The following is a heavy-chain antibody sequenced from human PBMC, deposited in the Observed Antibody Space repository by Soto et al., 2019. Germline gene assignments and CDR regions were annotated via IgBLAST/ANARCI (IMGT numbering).Heavy chain of an antibody. CDR3: ARESYHHHFXY. CDR1: GYTFTSYD. D-gene: IGHD1-26*01. CDR2: MNPNSGNT. Sequence: GASVKVSCKASGYTFTSYDINWVRQATGQGLEWMGWMNPNSGNTGYSQKFQGRVTITRNTSISTAYMELSSLRSEDTAVYYCARESYHHHFXYWGQGTLVTVSS. V-gene: IGHV1-8*01. J-gene: IGHJ4*02.